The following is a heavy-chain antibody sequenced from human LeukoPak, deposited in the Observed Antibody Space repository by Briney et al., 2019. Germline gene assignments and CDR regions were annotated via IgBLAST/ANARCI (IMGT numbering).Heavy chain of an antibody. D-gene: IGHD3-9*01. CDR3: AREIRLRYFDWLLSPLVGAFDI. CDR1: GYTFTSYG. Sequence: ASVKVSCKASGYTFTSYGISWVRQAPGQGLEWMGWISAYNGNTNYAQKLQGRVTMTTDTSTGTAYMELRSLRSDDTAVYYCAREIRLRYFDWLLSPLVGAFDIWGQGTMVTVSS. CDR2: ISAYNGNT. V-gene: IGHV1-18*01. J-gene: IGHJ3*02.